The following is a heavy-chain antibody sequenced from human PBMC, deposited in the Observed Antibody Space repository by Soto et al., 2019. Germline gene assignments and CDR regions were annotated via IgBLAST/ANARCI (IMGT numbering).Heavy chain of an antibody. Sequence: QVQLQESGPGLVKPSQTLSLTCTVSGGSISSGGYYWSWIRQHPGKGLEWIGYIYYSGSTYYNPSLKSRVTISVDTSKNQFSLKLSSVTAADTAVYYCSRSSTSANYFDYWGQGTLVTVSS. CDR3: SRSSTSANYFDY. J-gene: IGHJ4*02. D-gene: IGHD2-2*01. CDR2: IYYSGST. V-gene: IGHV4-31*03. CDR1: GGSISSGGYY.